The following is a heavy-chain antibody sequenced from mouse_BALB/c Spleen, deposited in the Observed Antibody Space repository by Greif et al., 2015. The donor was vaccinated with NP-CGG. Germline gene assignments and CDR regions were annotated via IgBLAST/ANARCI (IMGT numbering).Heavy chain of an antibody. Sequence: LQQPGSELVRPGASVKLSCKASGYTFTSYWMHWVKQRPGQGLEWIGNIYPGSGSTNYDEKFKSKATLTVDTSSSTAYMQLSSLTSEDSAVYYCTNSYGGLWFAYWGQGTLVTVSA. CDR3: TNSYGGLWFAY. D-gene: IGHD1-1*01. CDR2: IYPGSGST. CDR1: GYTFTSYW. J-gene: IGHJ3*01. V-gene: IGHV1S22*01.